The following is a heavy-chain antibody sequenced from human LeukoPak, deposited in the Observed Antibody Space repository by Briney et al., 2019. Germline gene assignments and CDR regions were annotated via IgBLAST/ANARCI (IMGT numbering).Heavy chain of an antibody. D-gene: IGHD3-3*01. CDR2: INHSGST. Sequence: KPSETLSLTCAVYGGSFSGYYWSWIRQPPGKGLERIGEINHSGSTNYNPSLKSRVTISVDTSKNQFSLKLSSVTAADTAVYYCARGPRYYDFWSGYPRPATFDYWGQGTLVTVSS. J-gene: IGHJ4*02. CDR3: ARGPRYYDFWSGYPRPATFDY. CDR1: GGSFSGYY. V-gene: IGHV4-34*01.